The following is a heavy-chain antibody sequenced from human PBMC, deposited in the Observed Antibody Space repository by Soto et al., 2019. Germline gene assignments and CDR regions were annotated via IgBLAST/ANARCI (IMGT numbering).Heavy chain of an antibody. D-gene: IGHD1-26*01. J-gene: IGHJ3*02. CDR1: GDTFTTYA. CDR2: ISTDNGNT. CDR3: ARSSGNYDNAFDI. V-gene: IGHV1-3*04. Sequence: QVQLVQSGAEVKKPGASVRVSCKPSGDTFTTYAMHWVRQAPGQRLEWMGWISTDNGNTKYSQKFPGRVTITRDTSASIAYMELSSLRSEDTAVYYCARSSGNYDNAFDIWGQGTMVSVS.